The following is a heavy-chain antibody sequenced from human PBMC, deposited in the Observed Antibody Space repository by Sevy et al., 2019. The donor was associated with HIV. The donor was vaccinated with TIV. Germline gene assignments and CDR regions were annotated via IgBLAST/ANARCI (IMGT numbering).Heavy chain of an antibody. J-gene: IGHJ5*02. Sequence: GGSLRLSCAASGFTFSSYAMHWVRQAPGKGLEWVAVISYDGSNKYHADSVKGRFTISRDNSKNTLYLQMNSLRAEDTAVYYCARDNSYAAGWFDPWGQGTLVTVSS. V-gene: IGHV3-30-3*01. CDR1: GFTFSSYA. CDR3: ARDNSYAAGWFDP. CDR2: ISYDGSNK. D-gene: IGHD2-2*01.